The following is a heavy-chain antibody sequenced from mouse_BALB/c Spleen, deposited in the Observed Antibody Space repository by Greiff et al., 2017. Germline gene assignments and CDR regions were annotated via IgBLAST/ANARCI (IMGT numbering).Heavy chain of an antibody. CDR3: ARDVRLPYYYAMDY. J-gene: IGHJ4*01. CDR2: INSNGGST. V-gene: IGHV5-6-3*01. CDR1: GFTFSSYG. D-gene: IGHD1-2*01. Sequence: EVHLVESGGGLVQPGGSLKLSCAASGFTFSSYGMSWVRQTPDKRLELVATINSNGGSTYYPDSVKGRFTISRDNAKNTLYLQMSSLKSEDTAMYYCARDVRLPYYYAMDYWGQGTSVTVSS.